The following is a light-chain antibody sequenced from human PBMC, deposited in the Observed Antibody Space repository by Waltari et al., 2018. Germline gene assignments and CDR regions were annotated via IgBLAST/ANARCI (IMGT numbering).Light chain of an antibody. Sequence: QSALTQPASVSGSPGQSINISCTGTSSDVGGYNFVSWYQQHPGHVHKLIIYDVTKRPSRNSNRFSGSKPGNTASLSISGRQSEDESDYYSSSYTTSSTYVFGTGTKVTVL. CDR3: SSYTTSSTYV. CDR1: SSDVGGYNF. J-gene: IGLJ1*01. CDR2: DVT. V-gene: IGLV2-14*03.